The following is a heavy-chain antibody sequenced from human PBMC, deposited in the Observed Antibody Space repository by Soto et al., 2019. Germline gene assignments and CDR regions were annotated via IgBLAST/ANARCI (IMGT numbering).Heavy chain of an antibody. CDR2: ISTYTGNT. CDR3: ARGGGSGPYGMDV. CDR1: GYTFSRDD. V-gene: IGHV1-18*01. Sequence: ASVKVSCKASGYTFSRDDITWVRQAPGQGLEWMGWISTYTGNTNYAQKVQGRGTMTTDTSTNTAYMELRSLRSDDTAVYYCARGGGSGPYGMDVWGQGTTVTVSS. D-gene: IGHD3-10*01. J-gene: IGHJ6*02.